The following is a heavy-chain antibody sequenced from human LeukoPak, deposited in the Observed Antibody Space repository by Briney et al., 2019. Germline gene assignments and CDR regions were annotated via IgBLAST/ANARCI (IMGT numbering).Heavy chain of an antibody. CDR2: ISGSGGST. Sequence: TGGSLRLSCAASGFTFSGYAMSWVRQAPGKGLEWVSAISGSGGSTYYADSVKGRFTISRDNSKNTLYLQTNSLRAEDTAVYYCAKDLNYSGYDYPRWFDPWGQGTLVTVSS. D-gene: IGHD5-12*01. J-gene: IGHJ5*02. CDR1: GFTFSGYA. V-gene: IGHV3-23*01. CDR3: AKDLNYSGYDYPRWFDP.